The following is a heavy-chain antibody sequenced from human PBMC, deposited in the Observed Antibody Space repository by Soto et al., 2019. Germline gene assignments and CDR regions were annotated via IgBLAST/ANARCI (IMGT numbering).Heavy chain of an antibody. J-gene: IGHJ3*02. CDR1: GFTFSSYA. CDR3: ARDQRDGYNFVIAFDI. CDR2: ISYDGSNK. V-gene: IGHV3-30-3*01. Sequence: PGGSLRLSCAASGFTFSSYAMHWVRQAPGKGLEWVAVISYDGSNKYYADSVKGRFTISRDNSKNTLYLQMNSLRAEDTAVYYCARDQRDGYNFVIAFDIWGQGTMVTVSS. D-gene: IGHD5-12*01.